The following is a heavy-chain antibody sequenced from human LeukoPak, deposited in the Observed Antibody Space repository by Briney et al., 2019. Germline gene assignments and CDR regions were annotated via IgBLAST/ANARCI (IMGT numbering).Heavy chain of an antibody. J-gene: IGHJ6*02. CDR2: IKQDGSEK. Sequence: PGGSLRLSCAASGFTFSSYAMHWVRQAPGKGLEWVANIKQDGSEKYYVDSVKGRFTISRDNAKNSLYLQMNSLRAEDTAVYYCARVRFGGVGATKVVNYYGMDVWGQGTTVTVSS. V-gene: IGHV3-7*03. CDR1: GFTFSSYA. CDR3: ARVRFGGVGATKVVNYYGMDV. D-gene: IGHD1-26*01.